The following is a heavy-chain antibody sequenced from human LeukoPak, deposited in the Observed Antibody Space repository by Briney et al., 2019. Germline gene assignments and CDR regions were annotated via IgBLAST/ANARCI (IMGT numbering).Heavy chain of an antibody. V-gene: IGHV3-23*01. CDR3: AKRIAAAGIGYSFDY. J-gene: IGHJ4*02. CDR1: GFTFSSYA. D-gene: IGHD6-13*01. CDR2: LSGSGGIR. Sequence: GGSLRLSCAASGFTFSSYAMSLVRQAPGKGLEWVSVLSGSGGIRYYADSVKGRFTISRDNAKNPLYLQMNSLRAEDTAVYYCAKRIAAAGIGYSFDYWGRGTLVTVSS.